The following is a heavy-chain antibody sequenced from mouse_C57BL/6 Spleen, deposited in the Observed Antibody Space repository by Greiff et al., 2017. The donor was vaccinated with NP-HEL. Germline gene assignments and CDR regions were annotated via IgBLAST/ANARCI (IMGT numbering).Heavy chain of an antibody. CDR3: ARRSGYYGSSYFDY. D-gene: IGHD1-1*01. CDR2: ISSGSSTI. V-gene: IGHV5-17*01. Sequence: EVQRVESGGGLVKPGGSLKLSCAASGFTFSDYGMHWVRQAPEKGLEWVAYISSGSSTIYYADTVKGRFTISRDNAKNTLFLQMTSLRSEDTAMYYCARRSGYYGSSYFDYWGQGTTLTVSS. J-gene: IGHJ2*01. CDR1: GFTFSDYG.